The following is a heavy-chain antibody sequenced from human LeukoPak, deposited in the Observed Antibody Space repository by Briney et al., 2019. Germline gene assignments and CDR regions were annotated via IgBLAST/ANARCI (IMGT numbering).Heavy chain of an antibody. CDR2: IKQDGSQK. V-gene: IGHV3-7*01. J-gene: IGHJ6*02. D-gene: IGHD6-13*01. CDR1: GFSFSTYW. Sequence: PGGSLRLSCAASGFSFSTYWMSWVRQAPGKGLEWLANIKQDGSQKYYVDSVKGRFTISRDNAKNSLYLQMNSLRAEDTAVYYCARDQDSSSWYYRYYYYGMDVWGQGTTVTVSS. CDR3: ARDQDSSSWYYRYYYYGMDV.